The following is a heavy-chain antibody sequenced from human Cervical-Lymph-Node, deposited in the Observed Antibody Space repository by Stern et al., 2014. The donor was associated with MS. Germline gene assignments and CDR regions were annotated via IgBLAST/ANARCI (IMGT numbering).Heavy chain of an antibody. CDR1: RGSISSSSYY. V-gene: IGHV4-39*01. D-gene: IGHD6-19*01. CDR2: IYSSGST. Sequence: QLQLQESGPGLVKPSETLSLTCTVSRGSISSSSYYWGWIRQPPGKGLEWIGSIYSSGSTYYNPSLKSRVTISVDTSKNQFSLQLSSVTAADTAVYYCARQAVAGRVYRFDPWGQGTRVTVS. J-gene: IGHJ5*02. CDR3: ARQAVAGRVYRFDP.